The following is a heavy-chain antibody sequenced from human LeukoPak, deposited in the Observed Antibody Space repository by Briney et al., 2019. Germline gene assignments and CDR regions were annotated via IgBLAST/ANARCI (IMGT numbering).Heavy chain of an antibody. J-gene: IGHJ5*02. CDR3: ARDAYDDASES. Sequence: GGSLRLSCAASGFTFSYYWMTWVRQAPGKGLEWVDNLRPDGRDKYYADSVKGRFTISRDNAKNSLYLQMNGLRADDTAIYYCARDAYDDASESWGQGTLVTVSS. V-gene: IGHV3-7*01. D-gene: IGHD3-3*01. CDR1: GFTFSYYW. CDR2: LRPDGRDK.